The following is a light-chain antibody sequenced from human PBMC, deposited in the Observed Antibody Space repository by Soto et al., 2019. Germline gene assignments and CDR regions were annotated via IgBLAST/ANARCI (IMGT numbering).Light chain of an antibody. CDR2: GAS. J-gene: IGKJ2*01. CDR3: QKYKDGPPYT. Sequence: EILMTQSQATLSFSPGERATLSCRASQRISRNVAWYQQKPGQAPRLLIYGASTRATGVPARFSGGGSGTEFTLTIRSLQSEDFAVYFCQKYKDGPPYTFGQGTKLEIK. CDR1: QRISRN. V-gene: IGKV3-15*01.